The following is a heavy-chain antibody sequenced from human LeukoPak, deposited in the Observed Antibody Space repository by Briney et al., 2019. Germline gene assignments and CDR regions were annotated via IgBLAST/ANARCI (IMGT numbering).Heavy chain of an antibody. CDR1: GASINSHY. J-gene: IGHJ4*02. D-gene: IGHD2-15*01. CDR3: ARALNPLPGTYYFDY. Sequence: SETLSLTCTVSGASINSHYWSWIRQPAGKGLEWIGRIYISGSTNYNSSLQSRVTMSVDTSKNQFSLKLTSVTAADTAVYYCARALNPLPGTYYFDYWGQGTLVSVSS. CDR2: IYISGST. V-gene: IGHV4-4*07.